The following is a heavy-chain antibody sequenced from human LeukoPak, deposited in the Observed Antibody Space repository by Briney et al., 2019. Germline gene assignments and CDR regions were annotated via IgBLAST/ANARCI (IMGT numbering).Heavy chain of an antibody. D-gene: IGHD6-19*01. Sequence: PSETLSLTCTVSGGSISSYYWSWIRQPPGKGLEWIGYIYYSGSTNYNPSLKSRVTISVDTSKTQFSLKLSSVTAADTAVYYCARDSSGWSLTFDYWGQGTLVTVSS. CDR2: IYYSGST. J-gene: IGHJ4*02. CDR3: ARDSSGWSLTFDY. V-gene: IGHV4-59*01. CDR1: GGSISSYY.